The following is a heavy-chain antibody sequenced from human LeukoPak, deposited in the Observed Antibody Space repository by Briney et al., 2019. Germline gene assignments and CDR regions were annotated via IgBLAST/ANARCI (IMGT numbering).Heavy chain of an antibody. Sequence: GASVKVSCKASGGTFSSYAISWVRQAPGQGLEWMGGIIPIFGTANYAQKFQGRVTITADESTSTAYMELSSLRSEDTAVYYCARDLRGSSSWYYWFDPWGQGTLVTVSS. CDR2: IIPIFGTA. V-gene: IGHV1-69*13. CDR1: GGTFSSYA. D-gene: IGHD6-13*01. CDR3: ARDLRGSSSWYYWFDP. J-gene: IGHJ5*02.